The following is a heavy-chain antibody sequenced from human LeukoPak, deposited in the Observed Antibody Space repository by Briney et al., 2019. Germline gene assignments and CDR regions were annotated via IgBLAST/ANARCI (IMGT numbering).Heavy chain of an antibody. V-gene: IGHV1-58*02. CDR1: GFTFTSSA. J-gene: IGHJ3*02. CDR2: IVVGSGNT. Sequence: GTSVKFSCKASGFTFTSSAMQWVRQARGQRLGWIGWIVVGSGNTNYAQKFQERVTITRDMSTSTAYMELSSLRSEDTAVYYCAAGYYDSSGYYYDAFDIWGQGTMVTVSS. D-gene: IGHD3-22*01. CDR3: AAGYYDSSGYYYDAFDI.